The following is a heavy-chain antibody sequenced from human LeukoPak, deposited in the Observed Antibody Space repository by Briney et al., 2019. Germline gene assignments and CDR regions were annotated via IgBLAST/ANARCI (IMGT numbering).Heavy chain of an antibody. D-gene: IGHD2-21*02. CDR1: GFTFSSYS. V-gene: IGHV3-48*04. CDR2: ISSSSSTI. CDR3: ARGTPLAYCGGDCYSWGY. Sequence: GGSLRLSCAASGFTFSSYSMNWARQAPGKGLEWVSYISSSSSTIYYADSVKGRFTISRDNAKNSLYLQMNSLRAEDTAVYYCARGTPLAYCGGDCYSWGYWGQGTLVTVSS. J-gene: IGHJ4*02.